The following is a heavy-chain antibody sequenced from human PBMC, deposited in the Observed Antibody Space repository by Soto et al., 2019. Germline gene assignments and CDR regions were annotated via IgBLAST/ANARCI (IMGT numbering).Heavy chain of an antibody. CDR2: MNMDGSTI. CDR1: GFTFSSYW. Sequence: EVQLVESGGGLVQPGGSLRLSCAASGFTFSSYWMHWVRQVPGKGLVWVSRMNMDGSTISYADSVKGRFTISRDNAKNTVYLPMNSLTAEDTALYYCARVGRGFWYFDLWGRGTLVTVSS. V-gene: IGHV3-74*01. J-gene: IGHJ2*01. CDR3: ARVGRGFWYFDL.